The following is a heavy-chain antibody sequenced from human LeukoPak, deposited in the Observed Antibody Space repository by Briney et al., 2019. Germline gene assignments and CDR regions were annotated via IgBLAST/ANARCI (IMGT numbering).Heavy chain of an antibody. CDR1: GLTFSSYA. Sequence: GGSLRLSCAASGLTFSSYAMSWVRQAPGKGLEWVSAISGSGGSTYYADSVTGRFTISRDNSKNTLYLQMNSLRAEDTAVYYCAKRKGDYYYMDVWGKGTTVTVSS. CDR3: AKRKGDYYYMDV. V-gene: IGHV3-23*01. J-gene: IGHJ6*03. D-gene: IGHD3-16*01. CDR2: ISGSGGST.